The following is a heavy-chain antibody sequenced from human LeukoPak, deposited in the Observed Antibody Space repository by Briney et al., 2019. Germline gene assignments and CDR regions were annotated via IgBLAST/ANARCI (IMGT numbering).Heavy chain of an antibody. CDR2: IYYSGST. J-gene: IGHJ5*02. CDR3: AREGAAAGYNWFDP. V-gene: IGHV4-39*07. CDR1: GGSISSSSYY. Sequence: SETLSLTCTVSGGSISSSSYYWGWIRQPPGKGLEWIGSIYYSGSTYYNPSLKSRVTISVDTSKNQFSLKLSSVTAAGTAVYYCAREGAAAGYNWFDPWGQGTLVTVSS. D-gene: IGHD6-13*01.